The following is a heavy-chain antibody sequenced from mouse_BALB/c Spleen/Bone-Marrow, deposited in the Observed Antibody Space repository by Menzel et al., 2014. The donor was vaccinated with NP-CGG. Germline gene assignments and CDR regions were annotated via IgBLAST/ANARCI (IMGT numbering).Heavy chain of an antibody. V-gene: IGHV10-3*03. D-gene: IGHD1-1*01. Sequence: EVMLVESGGGLVQPKGSLKLSCAASGFTFNTYAMHWVCQAPGKGLEWVARIRSKSNNYATYYADSVKDRFTISRDDSQSMLYLQMNNLKTEDTAMYYSVREDYGRGFAYWGQGTLVTVSA. J-gene: IGHJ3*01. CDR2: IRSKSNNYAT. CDR3: VREDYGRGFAY. CDR1: GFTFNTYA.